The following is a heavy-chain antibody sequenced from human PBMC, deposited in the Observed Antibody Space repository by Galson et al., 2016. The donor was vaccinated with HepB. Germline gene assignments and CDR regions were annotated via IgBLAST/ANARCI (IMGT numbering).Heavy chain of an antibody. CDR2: ISPYNGNT. V-gene: IGHV1-18*01. D-gene: IGHD3-16*02. J-gene: IGHJ4*02. CDR1: GYSFTNYI. CDR3: AREEESWGSHHYVSH. Sequence: SVKVSCKASGYSFTNYIINWVRQAPGQGLEWMGWISPYNGNTYYAQNFQGTVAMTTDTSTTTAYLELRSLTSDDTAIYYCAREEESWGSHHYVSHWGQGTLVTVSS.